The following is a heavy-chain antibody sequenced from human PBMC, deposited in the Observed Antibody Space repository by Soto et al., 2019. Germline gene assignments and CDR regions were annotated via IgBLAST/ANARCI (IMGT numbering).Heavy chain of an antibody. J-gene: IGHJ6*02. CDR2: IYSGGST. CDR1: GFTVSSNY. V-gene: IGHV3-53*01. CDR3: ARDSKGYYDGYPRARTGMDV. Sequence: GGSLRPSCAASGFTVSSNYMSWVRQAPGKGLEWVSVIYSGGSTYYADSVKGRFTISRDNSKNTLYLQMNSLRAEDTAVYYCARDSKGYYDGYPRARTGMDVWGQGTTVTVSS. D-gene: IGHD3-22*01.